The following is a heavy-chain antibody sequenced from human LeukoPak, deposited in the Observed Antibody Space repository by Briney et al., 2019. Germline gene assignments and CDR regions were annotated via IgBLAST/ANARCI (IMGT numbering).Heavy chain of an antibody. CDR1: DSSISSTYY. V-gene: IGHV4-38-2*02. D-gene: IGHD5-18*01. CDR2: INPSGGT. Sequence: SETLSLTCSVADSSISSTYYWAWVRQPPGKGPEWLANINPSGGTYSTPSLRRRITISLDTPKSQFSLRLSSVTAADTAIYYCAREVLGHNYGQYYFDSWGPGTLVTVSS. J-gene: IGHJ4*02. CDR3: AREVLGHNYGQYYFDS.